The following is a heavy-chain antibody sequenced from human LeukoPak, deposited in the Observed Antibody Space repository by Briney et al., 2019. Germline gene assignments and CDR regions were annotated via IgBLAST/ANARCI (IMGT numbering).Heavy chain of an antibody. J-gene: IGHJ4*02. Sequence: SETLSLTCGVSGGSVINTNWWTWLRQPPGKGLEWIGEVHLDGRTNYNPSLESRLTMSVDVSENQVSLKLTSVTAADTAVYYCAREGGFYRPLDYSGQGTLVTVSS. CDR3: AREGGFYRPLDY. V-gene: IGHV4-4*02. CDR2: VHLDGRT. CDR1: GGSVINTNW. D-gene: IGHD3-3*01.